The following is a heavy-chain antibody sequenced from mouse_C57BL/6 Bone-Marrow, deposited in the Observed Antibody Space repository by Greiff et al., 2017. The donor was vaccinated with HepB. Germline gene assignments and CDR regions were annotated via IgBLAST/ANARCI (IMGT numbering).Heavy chain of an antibody. V-gene: IGHV3-8*01. CDR3: ASTRRYYYGSSLDY. J-gene: IGHJ2*01. D-gene: IGHD1-1*01. Sequence: EVKLMESGPGLAKPSQTLSLTCSVTGYSITSDYWNWIRKFPGNKLEYMGYISYSGSTYYNPSLKSRISITRETSRNQYYLKLNSVTTEDTATYYCASTRRYYYGSSLDYWGQGTTLTVSS. CDR2: ISYSGST. CDR1: GYSITSDY.